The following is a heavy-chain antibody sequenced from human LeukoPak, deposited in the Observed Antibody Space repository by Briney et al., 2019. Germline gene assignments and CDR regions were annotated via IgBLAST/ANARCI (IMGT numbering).Heavy chain of an antibody. CDR1: GFTFSSYS. CDR2: ISSSSSYI. D-gene: IGHD3-22*01. J-gene: IGHJ5*02. CDR3: ARGSQTYYYDSSGPVLS. V-gene: IGHV3-21*01. Sequence: GGSLRLSCAASGFTFSSYSMNWVRQAPGKGLEWVSSISSSSSYIYYADSVKGRFTISRDNAKNSLYLQMNSLRAEDTAVYYCARGSQTYYYDSSGPVLSWGQGTLVTVSS.